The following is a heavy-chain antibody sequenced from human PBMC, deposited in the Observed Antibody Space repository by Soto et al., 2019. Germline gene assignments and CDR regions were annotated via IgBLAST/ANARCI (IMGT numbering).Heavy chain of an antibody. V-gene: IGHV3-23*01. J-gene: IGHJ4*02. CDR1: GSTFRDYA. D-gene: IGHD6-19*01. Sequence: PGGSLRLSCAASGSTFRDYAMNWVRQAPGKGLEWVADISGSGDSARHADSVKGRFIISRDSSKNTLFLHMNSLRVDDTAVYYCGKERRGSGWSVCNYWGQGTLVTVSS. CDR2: ISGSGDSA. CDR3: GKERRGSGWSVCNY.